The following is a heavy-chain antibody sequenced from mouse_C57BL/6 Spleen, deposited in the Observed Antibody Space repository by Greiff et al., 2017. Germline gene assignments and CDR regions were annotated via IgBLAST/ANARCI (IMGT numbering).Heavy chain of an antibody. D-gene: IGHD1-1*01. CDR3: ARDGDYYGSSYGAMDY. J-gene: IGHJ4*01. V-gene: IGHV3-6*01. CDR1: GYSITSGYY. CDR2: ISYNGSN. Sequence: EVQRVESGPGLVKPSQSLSLTCSVTGYSITSGYYWNWIRQFPGNKLECMGYISYNGSNNYNPSLKNRISLTRDTSKNQFFLKLNSVTTEDTATYYCARDGDYYGSSYGAMDYWGQGTSVTVSS.